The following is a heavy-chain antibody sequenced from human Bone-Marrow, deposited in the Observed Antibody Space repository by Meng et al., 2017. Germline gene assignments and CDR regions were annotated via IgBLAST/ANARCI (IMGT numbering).Heavy chain of an antibody. CDR3: ARGPTTMAHDFDY. J-gene: IGHJ4*02. D-gene: IGHD4-11*01. Sequence: VELQPSGAGLLKPSETLSLTCVVSGGSFSDYYWSWIRQPPGKGLEWIGEINHSGSTNYNPSLEGRATISVDTSQNNLSLRLSSVTAADSAVYYCARGPTTMAHDFDYWGQGTLVTVSS. CDR2: INHSGST. V-gene: IGHV4-34*01. CDR1: GGSFSDYY.